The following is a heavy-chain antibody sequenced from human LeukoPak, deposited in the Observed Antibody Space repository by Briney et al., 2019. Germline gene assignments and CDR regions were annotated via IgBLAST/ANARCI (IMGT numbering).Heavy chain of an antibody. V-gene: IGHV3-23*01. J-gene: IGHJ4*02. CDR1: GFTFSNYA. CDR2: VSGSASST. CDR3: AKGSRSSSSDYFDY. Sequence: GGSLRLSCAASGFTFSNYAMSWVRQAAGKGLEWVSIVSGSASSTYYADSVKGRFTISRDNSKNTLYLQMKSLTAEDTAVYYCAKGSRSSSSDYFDYWGQGTLVTVSS. D-gene: IGHD6-6*01.